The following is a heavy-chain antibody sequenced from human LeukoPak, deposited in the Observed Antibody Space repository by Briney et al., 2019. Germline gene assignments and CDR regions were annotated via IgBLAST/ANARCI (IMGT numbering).Heavy chain of an antibody. J-gene: IGHJ4*02. CDR3: AKVTRQYYDSSGYGNFDY. CDR1: GFTFSSYA. V-gene: IGHV3-23*01. CDR2: ISGSGGST. D-gene: IGHD3-22*01. Sequence: GGSLRLSCAASGFTFSSYAMSWVRRAPGKGLEWVSAISGSGGSTYYADSVKGRFTISRDNSKNTLYLQMNSLRAEDTAVYYCAKVTRQYYDSSGYGNFDYWGQGTLVTVSS.